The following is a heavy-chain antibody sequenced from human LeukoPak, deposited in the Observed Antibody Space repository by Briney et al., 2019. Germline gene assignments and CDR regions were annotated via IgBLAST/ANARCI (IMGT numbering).Heavy chain of an antibody. CDR1: GGSFGNYY. CDR2: IYDSGTT. J-gene: IGHJ4*02. Sequence: SETLSLTCTVSGGSFGNYYWSWIRQPPRKGLEWIGYIYDSGTTNYNPSLKSRVTISVDTANNQFSLKLSSVTAADTAVYYCARDFPTDYYDSSGPDYWGQGTLVTVSS. D-gene: IGHD3-22*01. V-gene: IGHV4-59*01. CDR3: ARDFPTDYYDSSGPDY.